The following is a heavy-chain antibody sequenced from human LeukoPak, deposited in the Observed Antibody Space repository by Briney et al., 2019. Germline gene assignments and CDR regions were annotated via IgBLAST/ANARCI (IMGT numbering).Heavy chain of an antibody. Sequence: GGSLRLSCAASGFTFSSYAMSWIRQAPGKGLEWVSYISSSGSTIYYADSVKGRFTISRDNAKNSLYLQMNSLRAEDTAVYYCARRLKTGLAFDIWGQGTMVTVSS. CDR2: ISSSGSTI. CDR3: ARRLKTGLAFDI. V-gene: IGHV3-11*01. J-gene: IGHJ3*02. D-gene: IGHD3-16*01. CDR1: GFTFSSYA.